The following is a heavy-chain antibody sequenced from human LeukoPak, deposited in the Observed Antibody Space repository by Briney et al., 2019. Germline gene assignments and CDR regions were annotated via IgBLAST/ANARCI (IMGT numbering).Heavy chain of an antibody. D-gene: IGHD3-22*01. Sequence: PSQTLSLTCTVSGASITSRGYYWSWIRQHPGKGLEWIGYIYYSGTTYYNPSLKSRVTISVDTSKNQFSLKLSSVTAADTAVYYCARVYCDGSGYYYRWFDPWGQGTLVTVSS. CDR1: GASITSRGYY. V-gene: IGHV4-31*03. CDR3: ARVYCDGSGYYYRWFDP. CDR2: IYYSGTT. J-gene: IGHJ5*02.